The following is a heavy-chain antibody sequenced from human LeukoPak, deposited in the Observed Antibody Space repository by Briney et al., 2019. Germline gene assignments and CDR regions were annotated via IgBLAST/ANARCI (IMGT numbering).Heavy chain of an antibody. V-gene: IGHV1-69*05. CDR1: GGTFSSYA. CDR3: ARGLLSSWYWVDY. Sequence: SVKVSCKASGGTFSSYAISWVQQAPGQGLEWMGGIIPIFGTENYAQKFQGRVMITTDESPSTDYMELSSLRSEDTAVYYCARGLLSSWYWVDYWGQGTLVTVSS. J-gene: IGHJ4*02. CDR2: IIPIFGTE. D-gene: IGHD6-13*01.